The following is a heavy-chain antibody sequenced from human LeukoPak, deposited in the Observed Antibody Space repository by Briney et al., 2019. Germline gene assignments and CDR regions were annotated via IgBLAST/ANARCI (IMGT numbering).Heavy chain of an antibody. Sequence: PGGSLTLSCAVSGFQFHSPSMNWIRQAPGKGLEWVSFISNGGSTVYYSDSVRGRFTISKDWAKNSLVLQMSSLRVEDTAVYYCTTEGAGSSHFFDNWGQGTGVTVSS. CDR2: ISNGGSTV. CDR3: TTEGAGSSHFFDN. V-gene: IGHV3-48*01. CDR1: GFQFHSPS. J-gene: IGHJ4*02. D-gene: IGHD3-10*01.